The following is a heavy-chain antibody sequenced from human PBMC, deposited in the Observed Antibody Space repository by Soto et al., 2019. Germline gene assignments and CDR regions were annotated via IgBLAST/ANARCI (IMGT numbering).Heavy chain of an antibody. V-gene: IGHV4-34*01. D-gene: IGHD2-15*01. CDR1: GESFTGEY. CDR3: ARGRYCNGGSCRFDY. Sequence: QVQLQQWGAGLLKPSETLSLTCAVYGESFTGEYWTWIRQPPGKGLEWIGRIHHSGGTKYNPSLESRLTLPVDTSKNQFSLRLSSVTAADTAVYYCARGRYCNGGSCRFDYWGQGTLVSVSS. CDR2: IHHSGGT. J-gene: IGHJ4*02.